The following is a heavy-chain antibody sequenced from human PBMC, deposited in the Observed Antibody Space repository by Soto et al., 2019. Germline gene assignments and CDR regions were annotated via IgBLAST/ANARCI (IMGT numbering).Heavy chain of an antibody. V-gene: IGHV4-59*01. CDR1: GGSISSYY. J-gene: IGHJ6*03. CDR3: ARRYSSRGYYYYMDV. Sequence: LSETLSLSCTVSGGSISSYYWSWIRQPPGKGLEWIGYIYYSGSTNYNPSLKSRVTISVDTSKNQFSLKLSSVTAADTAVYYCARRYSSRGYYYYMDVWGKGTTVTVSS. CDR2: IYYSGST. D-gene: IGHD6-13*01.